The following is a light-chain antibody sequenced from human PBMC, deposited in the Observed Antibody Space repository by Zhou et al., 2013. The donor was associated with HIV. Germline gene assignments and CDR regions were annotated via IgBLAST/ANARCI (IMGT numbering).Light chain of an antibody. V-gene: IGLV1-51*01. CDR3: GTWDSSLGAVV. J-gene: IGLJ2*01. CDR2: DNN. Sequence: QSVLTQPPSVSAAPGQRVTISCSGSSSNIGNNYVSWYQQLPGTAPKLLLYDNNRRPSGIPDRFSGSKSGTSATLGITGLQTGDEADYYCGTWDSSLGAVVFGGRDQADRP. CDR1: SSNIGNNY.